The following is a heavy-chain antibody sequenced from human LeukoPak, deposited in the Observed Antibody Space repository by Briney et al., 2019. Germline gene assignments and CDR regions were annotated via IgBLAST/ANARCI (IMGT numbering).Heavy chain of an antibody. J-gene: IGHJ6*03. CDR1: GGSISSSSYY. CDR2: IYYSGST. CDR3: ARGVNDFWSGYNYYYYMDV. D-gene: IGHD3-3*01. Sequence: SETLSLTCTVSGGSISSSSYYWGWIRQPPGKGLEWIGSIYYSGSTYYNPSLKSRVTISVDTSKNQFSLKLSSVTAADTAVYYCARGVNDFWSGYNYYYYMDVWGKGTTVTVSS. V-gene: IGHV4-39*01.